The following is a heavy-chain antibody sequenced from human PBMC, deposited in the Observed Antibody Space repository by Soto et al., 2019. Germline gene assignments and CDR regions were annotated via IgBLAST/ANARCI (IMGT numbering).Heavy chain of an antibody. D-gene: IGHD3-22*01. J-gene: IGHJ4*02. CDR2: ISGTGGST. V-gene: IGHV3-23*01. Sequence: EVQLLQSGGGLVQPGGSLRLSCAASGFTFSSYAMIWVRQAPGKGLEWVSTISGTGGSTYYPDSVKGRFTISRDNSKNTVYLQMNSLRAEDAAVYYCAKEMTSGYYLFDYWGQGTLVTVSS. CDR1: GFTFSSYA. CDR3: AKEMTSGYYLFDY.